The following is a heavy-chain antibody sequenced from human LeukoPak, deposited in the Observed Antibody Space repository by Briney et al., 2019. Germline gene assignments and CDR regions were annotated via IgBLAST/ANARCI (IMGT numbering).Heavy chain of an antibody. CDR1: GFTFSSYA. CDR3: ARWELTASWFFDY. J-gene: IGHJ4*02. D-gene: IGHD3-10*01. Sequence: GGSLRLSCAASGFTFSSYAMHWVRQAPGKGLEWVAVISYDGSNKYYADSVRGRFTISRDTSKNTLYLQINSLRAEDTAVYYCARWELTASWFFDYWGQGTLVTVSS. CDR2: ISYDGSNK. V-gene: IGHV3-30-3*01.